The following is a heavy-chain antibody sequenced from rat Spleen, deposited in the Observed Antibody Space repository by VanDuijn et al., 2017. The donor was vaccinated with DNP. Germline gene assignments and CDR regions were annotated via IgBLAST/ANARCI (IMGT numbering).Heavy chain of an antibody. CDR3: ARWHLYLSYFDY. V-gene: IGHV2S12*01. CDR2: IWGGGST. D-gene: IGHD1-2*01. CDR1: GFSLTSYH. J-gene: IGHJ2*01. Sequence: QVQLKESGPGLVQPSQTLSLTCTVSGFSLTSYHVHWVRQPPGKGLEWIAAIWGGGSTDYNSSLKSRLSISRDTSKSQVLLKMNSLQTEDTAMYFCARWHLYLSYFDYWGQGVMVTVSS.